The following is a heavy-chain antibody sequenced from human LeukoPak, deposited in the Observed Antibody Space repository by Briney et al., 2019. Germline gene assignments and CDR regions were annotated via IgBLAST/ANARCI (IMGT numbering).Heavy chain of an antibody. J-gene: IGHJ4*02. Sequence: SETLSLTCAVYGRSFSGYYWSWIRQPPGKGLEWIGEINHSGSTNHNPSLKSQVTISVNTSKNQFSLKLSSVTAADTAMYYCARGRVEMATIDFDYWGQGTLVTVSS. CDR3: ARGRVEMATIDFDY. D-gene: IGHD5-24*01. V-gene: IGHV4-34*01. CDR1: GRSFSGYY. CDR2: INHSGST.